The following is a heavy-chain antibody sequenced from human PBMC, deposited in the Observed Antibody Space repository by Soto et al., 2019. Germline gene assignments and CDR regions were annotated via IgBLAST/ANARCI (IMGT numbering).Heavy chain of an antibody. CDR2: IYHTGDT. CDR3: ARDTNSLDL. J-gene: IGHJ5*02. V-gene: IGHV4-38-2*02. CDR1: SYSISSGFF. Sequence: DALSLTCFVSSYSISSGFFWAWIRQPPGKGLEWVGSIYHTGDTHYNPSLRSQVSMSVDTSKNHFSLRLTYLTAADTAVYFCARDTNSLDLWGQGILVTVSS. D-gene: IGHD2-8*01.